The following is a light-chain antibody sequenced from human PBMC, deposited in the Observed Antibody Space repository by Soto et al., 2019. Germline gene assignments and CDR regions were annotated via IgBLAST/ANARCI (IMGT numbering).Light chain of an antibody. Sequence: ERVMTQSPATLSVSPGERAILSCRASRTVDNNLAWYQQKPGQAPRLLISAASTRATGVPARFSASGSGTEFTLTITSLQSADIPVYFCQQYHNWTWAFGQGTK. CDR2: AAS. V-gene: IGKV3-15*01. CDR3: QQYHNWTWA. J-gene: IGKJ1*01. CDR1: RTVDNN.